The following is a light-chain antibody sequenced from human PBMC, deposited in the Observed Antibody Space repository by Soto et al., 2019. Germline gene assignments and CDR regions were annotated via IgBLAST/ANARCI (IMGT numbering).Light chain of an antibody. CDR1: SIDVGGYDY. CDR2: EVN. J-gene: IGLJ3*02. CDR3: SSYAVSNHLRM. V-gene: IGLV2-8*01. Sequence: QSVLTQPPSESGSPGQSVTISCAGTSIDVGGYDYVSWYQQHPGKAPKLIIYEVNKRPSGVPDRFSGSKSANTASLTVAGLQAEDEADYYCSSYAVSNHLRMFGGGTNLTVL.